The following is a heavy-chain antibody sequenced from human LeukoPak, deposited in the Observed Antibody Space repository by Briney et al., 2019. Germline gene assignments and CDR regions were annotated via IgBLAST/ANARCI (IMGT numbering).Heavy chain of an antibody. CDR2: IYYSGST. J-gene: IGHJ4*02. D-gene: IGHD3-10*01. Sequence: SETLSLTCTVSGGSISSYYWSWIRQPPGKGLEWIGYIYYSGSTNYNPSLKSRVTISVDTSKNQFSLKLSSVTAADTAVYYCARDVLRFGELSTPDWGQGTLVTVSS. CDR1: GGSISSYY. V-gene: IGHV4-59*01. CDR3: ARDVLRFGELSTPD.